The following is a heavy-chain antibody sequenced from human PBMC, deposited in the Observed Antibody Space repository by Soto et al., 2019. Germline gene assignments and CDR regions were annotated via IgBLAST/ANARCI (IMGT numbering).Heavy chain of an antibody. CDR1: SGSISSGAYS. Sequence: QVQLQESGSGLVKPSQTLSLTCSVSSGSISSGAYSWTWIRQPPGKGLEWIGHIYASGVTYYNLSLESRVTISSAKSRNQFSRRLTSVTAADTAVYYCARGGSRDQHYYYGLDVWGQGTTVTVSS. CDR3: ARGGSRDQHYYYGLDV. CDR2: IYASGVT. D-gene: IGHD3-10*01. V-gene: IGHV4-30-2*01. J-gene: IGHJ6*02.